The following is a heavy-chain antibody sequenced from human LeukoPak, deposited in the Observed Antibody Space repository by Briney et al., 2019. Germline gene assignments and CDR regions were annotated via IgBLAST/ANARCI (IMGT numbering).Heavy chain of an antibody. CDR2: IFYNGGP. D-gene: IGHD3-10*01. CDR3: AREAMVRGDYYYYMDV. V-gene: IGHV4-39*07. Sequence: SETLSLTCTASGDSITNSNYYWGWVRQSPGRGLEWLGNIFYNGGPYYNPSFKSRVATSVDTSKNHFSLTLNAVTAADTAVYYCAREAMVRGDYYYYMDVWGKGTTVTVSS. CDR1: GDSITNSNYY. J-gene: IGHJ6*03.